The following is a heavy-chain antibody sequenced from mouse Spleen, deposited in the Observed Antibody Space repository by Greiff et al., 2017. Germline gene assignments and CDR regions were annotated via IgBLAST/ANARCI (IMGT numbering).Heavy chain of an antibody. CDR3: ARRTYYGNVMDY. V-gene: IGHV1-69*01. CDR2: IDPSDSYT. J-gene: IGHJ4*01. Sequence: QVQLQQPGAELVMPGASVKLSCKASGYTFTSYWMHWVKQRPGQGLEWIGEIDPSDSYTNYNQKFKGKATLTVDKSSSTAYMQLSSLTSEDSAVYYCARRTYYGNVMDYWGQGTSVTVSS. D-gene: IGHD2-10*01. CDR1: GYTFTSYW.